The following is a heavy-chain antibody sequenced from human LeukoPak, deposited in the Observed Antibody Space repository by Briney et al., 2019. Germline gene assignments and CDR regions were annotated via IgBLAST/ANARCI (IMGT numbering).Heavy chain of an antibody. CDR1: GYTFTELS. CDR2: FDPEDGET. CDR3: ATDRRIFGVIIYPRGFYFGMDV. J-gene: IGHJ6*02. V-gene: IGHV1-24*01. D-gene: IGHD3-3*01. Sequence: ASVKVSCKVSGYTFTELSMHWVRQAPGKGLEWMGGFDPEDGETIYAQKFQGRVTMTEDTSTDTAYMELSSLRSEDTAVYYCATDRRIFGVIIYPRGFYFGMDVWGQGTTVTVSS.